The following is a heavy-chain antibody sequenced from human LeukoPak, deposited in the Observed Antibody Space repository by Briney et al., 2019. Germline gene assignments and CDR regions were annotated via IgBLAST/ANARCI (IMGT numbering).Heavy chain of an antibody. CDR1: GYTFTSYS. CDR3: ARASYCSDGSCYSDY. J-gene: IGHJ4*02. Sequence: ASVKVSCKTSGYTFTSYSISWVRQAPGQGPEWMGWMSAYNGNTIYAQKVKGRVTMTTDTSTSTAYMELRSLKSDDTAVYYCARASYCSDGSCYSDYWGQGTLVTVSS. V-gene: IGHV1-18*01. D-gene: IGHD2-15*01. CDR2: MSAYNGNT.